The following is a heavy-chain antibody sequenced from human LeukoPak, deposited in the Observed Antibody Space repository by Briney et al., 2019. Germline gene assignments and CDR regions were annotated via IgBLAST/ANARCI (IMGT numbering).Heavy chain of an antibody. CDR2: IYHSGST. V-gene: IGHV4-38-2*02. CDR3: ARAGVSLGRLDFDY. D-gene: IGHD3-16*01. Sequence: PSETLSLTCTVSGGSISSYYWGWIRQPPGKGLEWIGSIYHSGSTYYNPSLKSRVTISVDTSKNQFSLKLSSVTAADTAVYYCARAGVSLGRLDFDYWGQGTLVTVSS. J-gene: IGHJ4*02. CDR1: GGSISSYY.